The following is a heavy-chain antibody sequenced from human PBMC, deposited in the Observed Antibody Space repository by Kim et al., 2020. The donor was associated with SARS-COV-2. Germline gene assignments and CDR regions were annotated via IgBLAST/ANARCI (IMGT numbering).Heavy chain of an antibody. J-gene: IGHJ4*02. CDR2: ISYDGSNK. CDR3: ARGLPATAIRGYFDY. D-gene: IGHD2-2*02. CDR1: GFTFSSYA. Sequence: GGSLRLSCAASGFTFSSYAMHWVRQAPGKGLEWVAVISYDGSNKYYADSVKGRFTISRDNSKNTLYLQMNSLRAEDTAVYYCARGLPATAIRGYFDYWGQGTLVTVSS. V-gene: IGHV3-30*04.